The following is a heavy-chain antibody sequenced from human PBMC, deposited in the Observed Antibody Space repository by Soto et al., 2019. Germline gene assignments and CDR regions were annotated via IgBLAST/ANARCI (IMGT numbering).Heavy chain of an antibody. V-gene: IGHV4-31*03. Sequence: SETLSLTCTVSGGSIKNSGYYWSWIRQHPEKGMEWIGYISCSGSTDYAPSLKSRVTMSVDTSKNQFFLNLTSVTAADTAVYYCGRDAVTKRDFYYYGMDVWGRGTTVTVSS. D-gene: IGHD4-4*01. CDR3: GRDAVTKRDFYYYGMDV. J-gene: IGHJ6*02. CDR1: GGSIKNSGYY. CDR2: ISCSGST.